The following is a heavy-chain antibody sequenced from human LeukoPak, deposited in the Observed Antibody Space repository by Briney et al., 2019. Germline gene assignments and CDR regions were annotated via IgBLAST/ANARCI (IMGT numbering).Heavy chain of an antibody. CDR3: ARRWSSTSCSFDY. V-gene: IGHV4-59*08. CDR2: IYYSGST. Sequence: SETLSLTCTVSGGSISSYYWSWIRQPPGKGLEWIGYIYYSGSTNYNPSLKSRVTISVDTSKNQFSLKLSSVTAADTAVYYCARRWSSTSCSFDYWGQGTLGTVSS. D-gene: IGHD2-2*01. CDR1: GGSISSYY. J-gene: IGHJ4*02.